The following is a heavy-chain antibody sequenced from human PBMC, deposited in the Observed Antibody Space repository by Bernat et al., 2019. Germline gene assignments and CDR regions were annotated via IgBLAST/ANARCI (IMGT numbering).Heavy chain of an antibody. Sequence: QLQLQESGPGLVKPSETLSLTCTVSAGSISSNNYFWGWIREPPGKGLEWIGSVYSSGSTYYNPSFKGRVTISVDTSKNQFSLKLTSVTAADTAVYYCARGFPAFDIWGQGTMVTVSS. CDR3: ARGFPAFDI. J-gene: IGHJ3*02. CDR1: AGSISSNNYF. CDR2: VYSSGST. V-gene: IGHV4-39*01.